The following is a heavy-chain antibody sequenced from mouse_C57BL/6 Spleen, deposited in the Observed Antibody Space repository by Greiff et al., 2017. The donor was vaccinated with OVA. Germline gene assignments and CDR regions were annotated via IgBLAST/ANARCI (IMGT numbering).Heavy chain of an antibody. CDR1: GFSLTSYG. V-gene: IGHV2-6-1*01. Sequence: VKLMESGPGLVAPSQSLSITCTVSGFSLTSYGVHWVRQPPGKGLEWLVVIWSDGSTTYNSALKSRLSISKDNSKSQVFLKMNSLQTDDTAMYYCARHTGGSSYWYFDVWGTGTTVTVSS. CDR3: ARHTGGSSYWYFDV. CDR2: IWSDGST. J-gene: IGHJ1*03. D-gene: IGHD1-1*01.